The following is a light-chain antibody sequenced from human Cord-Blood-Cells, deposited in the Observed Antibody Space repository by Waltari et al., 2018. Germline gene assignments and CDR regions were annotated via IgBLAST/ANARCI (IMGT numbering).Light chain of an antibody. Sequence: ILLTQPQSSLSASVGTRVTITCRASQSISSYLNWYQQKPGKAPKLLIYAASSLQSGVPSRFSGSGSGTDFTLTISSLQPEDFATYYCQQSYSTPSFGGGTKVEIK. CDR1: QSISSY. V-gene: IGKV1-39*01. J-gene: IGKJ4*01. CDR3: QQSYSTPS. CDR2: AAS.